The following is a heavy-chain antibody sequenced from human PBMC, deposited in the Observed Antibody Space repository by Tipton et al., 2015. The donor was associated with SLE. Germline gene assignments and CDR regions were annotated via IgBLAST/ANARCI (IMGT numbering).Heavy chain of an antibody. Sequence: TLSLTCTVSGGSISSGSYYWSWIRQPAGKGLEWIGRIYTSGSTNYNPSLKSRVTISVDTSKNQFSLKLSSVTAADTAVYYCARGKRGVYGGKGYNWFDPWGQGTLVTVSS. V-gene: IGHV4-61*02. CDR3: ARGKRGVYGGKGYNWFDP. CDR2: IYTSGST. CDR1: GGSISSGSYY. J-gene: IGHJ5*02. D-gene: IGHD4-23*01.